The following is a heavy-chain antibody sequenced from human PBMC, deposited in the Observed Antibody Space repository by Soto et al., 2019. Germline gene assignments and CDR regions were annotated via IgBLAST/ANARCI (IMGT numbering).Heavy chain of an antibody. Sequence: EEQVSESGGGLVQSGGSLRLSCAASGFNFNTFAMSWIRQAPGNGLEWVSHISSSGDSRDYADSVRGRFTISRDNSKNWLFSQKNRPGARHTATLFRGKGPASPGAGHRVDPWGKGTLVTVSS. CDR2: ISSSGDSR. CDR3: GKGPASPGAGHRVDP. D-gene: IGHD3-10*01. CDR1: GFNFNTFA. J-gene: IGHJ5*02. V-gene: IGHV3-23*01.